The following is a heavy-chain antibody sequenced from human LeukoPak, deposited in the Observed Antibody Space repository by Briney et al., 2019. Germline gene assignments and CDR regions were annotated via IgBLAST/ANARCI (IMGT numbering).Heavy chain of an antibody. CDR1: DYSISSGYY. V-gene: IGHV4-38-2*01. J-gene: IGHJ4*02. CDR3: ARHGLIATINAYFDY. D-gene: IGHD5-24*01. CDR2: IYYSGST. Sequence: SETLSLTCDVSDYSISSGYYWGWIRQPPGKGLEWIGSIYYSGSTYYNPSLKSRVTISVDTSKNQFSLKLSSVTAADTAVYYCARHGLIATINAYFDYWGQGTLVTVSS.